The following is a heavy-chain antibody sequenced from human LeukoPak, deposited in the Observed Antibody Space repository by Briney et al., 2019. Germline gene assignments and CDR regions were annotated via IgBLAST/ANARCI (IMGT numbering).Heavy chain of an antibody. Sequence: ASVKVSCKDSGYTLTELSMHWVRQAPGKGLEWMGGFDPEDGETIYAQKIQGRVTMTEDTSTDTAYMELSSLRSEDTAVYYCATGTHVLELQGYAFDIWGQGTMVTVSS. D-gene: IGHD1-7*01. J-gene: IGHJ3*02. CDR2: FDPEDGET. CDR1: GYTLTELS. CDR3: ATGTHVLELQGYAFDI. V-gene: IGHV1-24*01.